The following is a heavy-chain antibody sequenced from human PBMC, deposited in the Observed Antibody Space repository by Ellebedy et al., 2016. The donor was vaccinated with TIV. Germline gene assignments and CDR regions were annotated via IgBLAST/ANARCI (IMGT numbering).Heavy chain of an antibody. J-gene: IGHJ4*02. V-gene: IGHV1-18*01. D-gene: IGHD6-19*01. CDR1: GYTFTTFG. CDR3: AREGVAGMFYFDY. Sequence: ASVKVSCKASGYTFTTFGISWVRQAPGQGLEWMGWISANNGNTNYSQILQGRVTMTTDTSTSTAYMELRSLRSDDTAVYYCAREGVAGMFYFDYWGQGTLVTVSS. CDR2: ISANNGNT.